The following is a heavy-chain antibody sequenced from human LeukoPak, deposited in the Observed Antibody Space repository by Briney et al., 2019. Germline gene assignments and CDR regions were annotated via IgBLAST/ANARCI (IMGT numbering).Heavy chain of an antibody. J-gene: IGHJ3*02. D-gene: IGHD2-15*01. CDR2: IYYSGST. CDR3: ARDDIVALWAFDI. CDR1: GGSISSYY. Sequence: SETLSLTCTVSGGSISSYYWSWIRQPPGKGLEWIGYIYYSGSTNYNPSLESRVTISVDTSKNQFSLKLSSVTAADTAVYYCARDDIVALWAFDIWGQGTMVTVSS. V-gene: IGHV4-59*01.